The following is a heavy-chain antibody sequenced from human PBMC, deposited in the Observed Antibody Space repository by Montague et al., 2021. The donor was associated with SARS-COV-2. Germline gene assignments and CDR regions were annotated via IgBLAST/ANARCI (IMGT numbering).Heavy chain of an antibody. Sequence: SLRLSCAASGFTFSSYEMNWVRQAPGKGLEWVSYISSSSSYTNYADSVKGRFTISRDNAKNSLYLQMNSLRAEDTAVYYCARQGRYFDWLLMARGHQRTEGVDYWGQGTLVTVSS. CDR3: ARQGRYFDWLLMARGHQRTEGVDY. CDR1: GFTFSSYE. V-gene: IGHV3-48*03. CDR2: ISSSSSYT. J-gene: IGHJ4*02. D-gene: IGHD3-9*01.